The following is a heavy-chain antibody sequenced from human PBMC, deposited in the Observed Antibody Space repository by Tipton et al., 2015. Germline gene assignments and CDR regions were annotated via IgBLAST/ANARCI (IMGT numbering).Heavy chain of an antibody. CDR1: GGSISSSSYY. V-gene: IGHV4-39*01. CDR2: IYYSGST. CDR3: ACQDYDSLTRDYQTVDY. J-gene: IGHJ4*02. Sequence: TLSLTCTVSGGSISSSSYYWDWIRQPPGKGLEWIGNIYYSGSTYYNPSFKSRVTISIDTSKNQFSLKLTSVTAADTAVYYCACQDYDSLTRDYQTVDYWGQGTLVTVSS. D-gene: IGHD3-9*01.